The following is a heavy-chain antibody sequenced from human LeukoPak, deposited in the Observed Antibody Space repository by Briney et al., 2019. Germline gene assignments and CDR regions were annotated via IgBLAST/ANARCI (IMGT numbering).Heavy chain of an antibody. CDR3: ARDLAYSRLDY. D-gene: IGHD5-18*01. V-gene: IGHV3-7*01. J-gene: IGHJ4*02. Sequence: GSLRLSCAVSGLTFSSSRMDWVRQAPGKGLEWVASINPDGNKKYSADSVKGRFTISRDNAENSLYLQMNSLRVEDTAFYYCARDLAYSRLDYWGQGMLVTVSS. CDR2: INPDGNKK. CDR1: GLTFSSSR.